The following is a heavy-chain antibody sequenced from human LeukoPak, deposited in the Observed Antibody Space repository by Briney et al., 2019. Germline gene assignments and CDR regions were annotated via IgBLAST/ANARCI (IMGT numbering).Heavy chain of an antibody. V-gene: IGHV3-30*18. CDR1: GFTFSSYG. J-gene: IGHJ6*02. Sequence: PGGSLRLSCAASGFTFSSYGMHWVRQAPGKGLEWVAVISYDGSNKYYADSVKGRFTISRDNSKNTLYLQMNSLRAEDTAVYYCAKVVLTGYYNRYYYYGMDVWGQGTTVTVSS. D-gene: IGHD3-9*01. CDR3: AKVVLTGYYNRYYYYGMDV. CDR2: ISYDGSNK.